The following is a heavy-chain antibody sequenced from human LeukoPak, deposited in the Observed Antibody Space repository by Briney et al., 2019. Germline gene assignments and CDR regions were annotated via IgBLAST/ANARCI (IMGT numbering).Heavy chain of an antibody. J-gene: IGHJ3*02. Sequence: GSSVKVSCKASGYTFTGSYMHWVRQAPGQGLEWMGWINPNSGGTNYAQKFQGRVTMTRDTSISTAYMELSRLRSDDTAVYYCARGSGSYYGAFDIWGQGTMVTVSS. CDR1: GYTFTGSY. CDR3: ARGSGSYYGAFDI. V-gene: IGHV1-2*02. D-gene: IGHD3-10*01. CDR2: INPNSGGT.